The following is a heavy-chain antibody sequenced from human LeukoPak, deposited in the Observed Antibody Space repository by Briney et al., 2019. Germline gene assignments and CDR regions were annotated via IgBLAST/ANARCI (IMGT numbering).Heavy chain of an antibody. CDR1: GFTFSSYW. V-gene: IGHV3-74*01. CDR2: INSDGSST. D-gene: IGHD1-26*01. J-gene: IGHJ4*02. CDR3: ARQGMVGATDY. Sequence: PGGSLRLSCAASGFTFSSYWMHWVRQAPGKGLVWVSRINSDGSSTSYADSVKGRFTISRDNAKNTLYLQMNSLRAEDTAVYYWARQGMVGATDYWGQGTLVTVSS.